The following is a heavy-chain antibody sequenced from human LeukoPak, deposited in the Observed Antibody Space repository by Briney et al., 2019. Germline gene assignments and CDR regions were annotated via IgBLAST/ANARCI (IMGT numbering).Heavy chain of an antibody. CDR2: INADNGNT. Sequence: ASVKVSCKASGYTFTNYSMHWGRQAPGQRLEWMGWINADNGNTKYSQESQGRVTITRNTSISTVYMEMSSLRPDDTAVYYCARMDQWGSRKSFDYWGQGTLVTVSS. D-gene: IGHD3-16*01. J-gene: IGHJ4*02. V-gene: IGHV1-3*01. CDR1: GYTFTNYS. CDR3: ARMDQWGSRKSFDY.